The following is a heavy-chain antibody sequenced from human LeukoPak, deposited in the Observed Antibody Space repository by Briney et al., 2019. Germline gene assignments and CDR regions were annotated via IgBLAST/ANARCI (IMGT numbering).Heavy chain of an antibody. CDR3: AREGHWGSSDY. CDR1: GYIFTGYY. J-gene: IGHJ4*02. V-gene: IGHV1-2*02. CDR2: IYPNSGGS. Sequence: SVQVSCMASGYIFTGYYMHWVRQAPAQGREWMGWIYPNSGGSNNAQKFQGRVTMTRDTSISTAYMELSGLRSDDTAVYYCAREGHWGSSDYWGQGTLVTVSS. D-gene: IGHD7-27*01.